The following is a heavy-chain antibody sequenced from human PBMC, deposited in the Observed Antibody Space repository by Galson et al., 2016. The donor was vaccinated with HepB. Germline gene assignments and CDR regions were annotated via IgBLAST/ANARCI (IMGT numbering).Heavy chain of an antibody. CDR1: GFTFGDYA. D-gene: IGHD5-18*01. CDR2: IRTKGYGETT. J-gene: IGHJ4*02. V-gene: IGHV3-49*03. Sequence: SLRLSCAGSGFTFGDYAVNWFRQAPGKGLEWVGFIRTKGYGETTEFDASVRGRFAISRDDSKSIAYLQMNSLKSEDTAVYYCARDFGGYDPTGHFDYWGQGTLVTVSS. CDR3: ARDFGGYDPTGHFDY.